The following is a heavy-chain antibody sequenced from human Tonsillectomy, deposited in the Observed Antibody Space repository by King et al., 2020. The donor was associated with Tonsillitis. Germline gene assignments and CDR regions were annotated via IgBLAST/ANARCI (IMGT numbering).Heavy chain of an antibody. CDR1: GYSFTSYG. V-gene: IGHV1-18*01. CDR3: ARGSHSGSYSSSYYFDS. Sequence: VQLVQSGAEVKKPGASVKVSCKASGYSFTSYGISWVRQATGQGLEWMGWISAYNGNTNYAQKLQGRVTMTTDTSTSTAYMELRSLRSDDTAVYYCARGSHSGSYSSSYYFDSWGQGTLVTVSS. CDR2: ISAYNGNT. J-gene: IGHJ4*02. D-gene: IGHD1-26*01.